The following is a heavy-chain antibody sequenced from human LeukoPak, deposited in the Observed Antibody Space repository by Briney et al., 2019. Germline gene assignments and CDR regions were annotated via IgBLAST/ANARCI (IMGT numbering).Heavy chain of an antibody. Sequence: EASETLSLTCAVYGGSFSGYYWSWIRQPPGKGLVWIGEINHSGSTNYNPSLKSRVTISVDTSKNQFSLKLSSVTAADTAVYYCARRRYYDSSFDYWGQGTLVTVSS. V-gene: IGHV4-34*01. J-gene: IGHJ4*02. CDR3: ARRRYYDSSFDY. CDR1: GGSFSGYY. D-gene: IGHD3-22*01. CDR2: INHSGST.